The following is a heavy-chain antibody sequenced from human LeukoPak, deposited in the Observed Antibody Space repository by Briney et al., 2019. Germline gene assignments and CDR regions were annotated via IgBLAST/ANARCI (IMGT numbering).Heavy chain of an antibody. CDR2: IYYSGTT. D-gene: IGHD5-18*01. CDR3: ARLFGNNYGYY. J-gene: IGHJ4*02. Sequence: PSQTLSLTCTVSGGSIRSGDFYWSWIRQHPGKGLEWIGYIYYSGTTYYNPSLKSRVTISVDTSKNQFSLKLSSVTAADTAVYYCARLFGNNYGYYWGQGTLVTVSS. V-gene: IGHV4-30-4*08. CDR1: GGSIRSGDFY.